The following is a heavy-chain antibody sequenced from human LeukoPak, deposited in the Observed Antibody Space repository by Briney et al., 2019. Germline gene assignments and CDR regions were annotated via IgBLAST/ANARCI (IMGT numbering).Heavy chain of an antibody. D-gene: IGHD6-13*01. J-gene: IGHJ6*02. CDR1: GFTFSSYA. V-gene: IGHV3-23*01. CDR2: ISGSGGST. CDR3: AEDLYSSSWYYYYGMDV. Sequence: PGGSLRLSCAASGFTFSSYAMSWVRQAPGKGLEWVSAISGSGGSTYYADSVKGRFTISRDNSKNTLYLQMNSLRAEDTAVYYCAEDLYSSSWYYYYGMDVWGQGTTVTVSS.